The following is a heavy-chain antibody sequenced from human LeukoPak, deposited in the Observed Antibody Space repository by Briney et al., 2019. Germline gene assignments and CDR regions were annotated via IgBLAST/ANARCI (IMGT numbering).Heavy chain of an antibody. CDR2: INAGNGNT. CDR3: ARLVDTAMGYYYGMDV. CDR1: GYTFTSYA. D-gene: IGHD5-18*01. J-gene: IGHJ6*02. Sequence: ASVKVSCKASGYTFTSYAMHWVRQAPGQRLEWMGWINAGNGNTKYSQKFQGRVTITRDTSASTAYMELSSLRSEDTAVYYCARLVDTAMGYYYGMDVWGQGTTVTVSS. V-gene: IGHV1-3*01.